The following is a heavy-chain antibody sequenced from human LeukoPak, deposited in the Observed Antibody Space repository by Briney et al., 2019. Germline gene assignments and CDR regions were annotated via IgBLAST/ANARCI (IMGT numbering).Heavy chain of an antibody. V-gene: IGHV3-23*01. CDR1: GFTFGSYA. J-gene: IGHJ3*02. CDR3: AREMYSGMYNDAFDI. D-gene: IGHD1-26*01. Sequence: GGSLRLSCAASGFTFGSYAMTWVRQAPGKGLEWVSAVSGSGDSTYYADSVKGRFTISRDNSKNTLYLQMNNLRAEDTAMYYCAREMYSGMYNDAFDIWGQGTKVTVSS. CDR2: VSGSGDST.